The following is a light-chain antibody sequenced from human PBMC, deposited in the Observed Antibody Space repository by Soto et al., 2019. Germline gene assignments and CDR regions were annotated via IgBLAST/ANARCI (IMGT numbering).Light chain of an antibody. CDR2: GNN. V-gene: IGLV1-40*01. CDR3: LSYDSSRSGSRV. Sequence: QSVLTQPPSVSGAPGQRVTISCTGSSSNIGAGYDVHWYQQLPGTAPKLLIYGNNNRPSGVPDRFSGSKSGTSASLAITGLQAEDEADYYCLSYDSSRSGSRVFGGGTQLTVL. J-gene: IGLJ2*01. CDR1: SSNIGAGYD.